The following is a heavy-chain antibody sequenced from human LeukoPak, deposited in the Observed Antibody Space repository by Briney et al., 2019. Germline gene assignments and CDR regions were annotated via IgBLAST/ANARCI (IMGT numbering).Heavy chain of an antibody. Sequence: GGSLRLSCAASGITFSNYAMSWVRQAPGKGLEWVSIIGYRGGSIYYAYSVKGRFTISRDNSRNTLDLQMNSLRVEDTAVYYCAKGAIRSSITCYFDYWGQGTLVTVSS. CDR3: AKGAIRSSITCYFDY. V-gene: IGHV3-23*01. D-gene: IGHD1-14*01. CDR1: GITFSNYA. J-gene: IGHJ4*02. CDR2: IGYRGGSI.